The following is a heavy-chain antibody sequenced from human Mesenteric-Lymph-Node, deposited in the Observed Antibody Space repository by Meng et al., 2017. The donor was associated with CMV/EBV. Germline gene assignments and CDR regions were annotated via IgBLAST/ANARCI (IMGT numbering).Heavy chain of an antibody. CDR2: IYYSGST. D-gene: IGHD2-8*01. J-gene: IGHJ5*01. Sequence: SETLSLTCTVPGGSLSSYYWSWIRQPPGKGLEWIGYIYYSGSTNYNPSLKSRVTKSIDTSKNQFSLKLSSVTAADTAMYYCARGQYALPNIWFDSWGQGTLVTVSS. CDR3: ARGQYALPNIWFDS. V-gene: IGHV4-59*01. CDR1: GGSLSSYY.